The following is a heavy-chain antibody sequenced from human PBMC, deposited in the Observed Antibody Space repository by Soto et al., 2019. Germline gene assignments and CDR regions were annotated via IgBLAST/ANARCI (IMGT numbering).Heavy chain of an antibody. CDR2: INPSGST. CDR3: ARGGEPIDY. V-gene: IGHV1-46*01. J-gene: IGHJ4*02. D-gene: IGHD2-21*01. CDR1: GYTFTSYY. Sequence: ASVKVSCKASGYTFTSYYMHWVRQAPGQGLEWMGIINPSGSTSYAQKFQGRVTITRDTSASTAYMELSGLRSEDTAVYYCARGGEPIDYWGQGTLVTVSS.